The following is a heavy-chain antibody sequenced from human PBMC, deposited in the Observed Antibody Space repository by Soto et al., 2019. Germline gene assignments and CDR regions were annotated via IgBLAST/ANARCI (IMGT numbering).Heavy chain of an antibody. J-gene: IGHJ6*03. Sequence: VQLVESGGGLVQPGRSLRLSCAASGFTFDDYAMHWVRQAPGKGLEWVSGISWNSGSIGYADSVKGRFTISRDNAKNSLYLQMNSLRAEDTALYYCAKDSGGGDYYYYYMDVWGKGTTVTVSS. CDR2: ISWNSGSI. V-gene: IGHV3-9*01. D-gene: IGHD3-16*01. CDR1: GFTFDDYA. CDR3: AKDSGGGDYYYYYMDV.